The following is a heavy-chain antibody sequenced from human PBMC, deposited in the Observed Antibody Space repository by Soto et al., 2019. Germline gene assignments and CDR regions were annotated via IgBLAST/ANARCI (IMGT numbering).Heavy chain of an antibody. Sequence: GGSLRLSCAASGFTFNSYALSWVRQAPGKGLEWVSAISGSGGSTYYADSVKGRFTISRDNSKNTLYLQMNSLRAEDTAVYYCAKTYCSSTSRYGLFDYWGQGTLVTVSS. CDR3: AKTYCSSTSRYGLFDY. CDR1: GFTFNSYA. D-gene: IGHD2-2*01. CDR2: ISGSGGST. V-gene: IGHV3-23*01. J-gene: IGHJ4*02.